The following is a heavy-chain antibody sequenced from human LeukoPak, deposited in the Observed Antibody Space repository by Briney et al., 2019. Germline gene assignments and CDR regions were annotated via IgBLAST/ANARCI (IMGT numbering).Heavy chain of an antibody. CDR2: IYHSGST. CDR1: GGSISSSNW. D-gene: IGHD3-22*01. CDR3: ARRHYYDSSGYAVYYFDY. V-gene: IGHV4-4*02. Sequence: SGTLSLTCAVSGGSISSSNWWSWVRQPPGKGLEWIGEIYHSGSTNYNPSLKSRVTISVDTSGNQFSLKLSSVTAADTAVYYCARRHYYDSSGYAVYYFDYWGQGNLVTVSS. J-gene: IGHJ4*02.